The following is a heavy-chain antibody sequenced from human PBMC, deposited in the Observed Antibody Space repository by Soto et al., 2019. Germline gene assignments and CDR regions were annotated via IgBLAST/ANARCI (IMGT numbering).Heavy chain of an antibody. CDR1: GFTFTSSA. J-gene: IGHJ6*02. CDR2: IVVGSGNT. V-gene: IGHV1-58*01. D-gene: IGHD3-3*01. Sequence: SVKVSCKASGFTFTSSAVQRVRQARGQRLEWIGWIVVGSGNTNYAQKFQERVTITRDMSTSTAYVELSSLRSEDTAVYYCAADSYYDFWSGYPSYGMDVWGQGTTVTVSS. CDR3: AADSYYDFWSGYPSYGMDV.